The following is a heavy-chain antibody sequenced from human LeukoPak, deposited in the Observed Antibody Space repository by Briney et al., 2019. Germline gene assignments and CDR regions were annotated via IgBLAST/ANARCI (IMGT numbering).Heavy chain of an antibody. Sequence: GGSLRLSCVAAGFTFRSYAMSCVRPAPGKGVEWVSAISGSGGSTYYADSVKGRFTISRDNSKNTLYLQMNSLRAEDTAVYYCATEAYGSGSYYNPRFDYWGQGTLVTVSS. J-gene: IGHJ4*02. CDR3: ATEAYGSGSYYNPRFDY. CDR1: GFTFRSYA. D-gene: IGHD3-10*01. V-gene: IGHV3-23*01. CDR2: ISGSGGST.